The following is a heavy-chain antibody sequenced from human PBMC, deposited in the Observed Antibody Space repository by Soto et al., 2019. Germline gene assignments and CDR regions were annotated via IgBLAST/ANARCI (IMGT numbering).Heavy chain of an antibody. V-gene: IGHV1-69*11. D-gene: IGHD1-26*01. CDR2: FSPILGTT. Sequence: QVQLVQSGAEVKEPGSSVKVSCKASGGTFSSYSFSWVRQAPGQGLEWMGGFSPILGTTNYAQNFLVRVTITADEVTSTVYLELSSLRPEDTAVYYCARGVTSGSFPPFALWGQGTLVTVSS. J-gene: IGHJ4*02. CDR3: ARGVTSGSFPPFAL. CDR1: GGTFSSYS.